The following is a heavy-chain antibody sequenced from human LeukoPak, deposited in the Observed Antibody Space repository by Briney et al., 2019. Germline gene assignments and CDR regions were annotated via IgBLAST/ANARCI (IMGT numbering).Heavy chain of an antibody. Sequence: PSETLSLTCAVYGGSFSGYYWSWIRQPPGKGLEWIGEINHSGSTNYNPSLKSRVTISVDTSKNQFSLKLSSVTAADTAVYYCARLRGYCSSTSCYRSGPYYYYYYMDVWGKGTTVTVSS. J-gene: IGHJ6*03. CDR2: INHSGST. CDR3: ARLRGYCSSTSCYRSGPYYYYYYMDV. V-gene: IGHV4-34*01. D-gene: IGHD2-2*01. CDR1: GGSFSGYY.